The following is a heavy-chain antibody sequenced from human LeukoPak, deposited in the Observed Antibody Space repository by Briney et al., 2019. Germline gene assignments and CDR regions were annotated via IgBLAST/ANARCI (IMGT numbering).Heavy chain of an antibody. Sequence: GGSLRLSCAASGFTFSSYAMHWVRQAPGKGLEWVAVISYDGSNKYYADSVKGRFTISRDNSKNTLYLQMNSLRAEDTAVYYCARGSFYDSSGRHFDYWGQGTLVTVSS. J-gene: IGHJ4*02. CDR2: ISYDGSNK. CDR3: ARGSFYDSSGRHFDY. V-gene: IGHV3-30-3*01. D-gene: IGHD3-22*01. CDR1: GFTFSSYA.